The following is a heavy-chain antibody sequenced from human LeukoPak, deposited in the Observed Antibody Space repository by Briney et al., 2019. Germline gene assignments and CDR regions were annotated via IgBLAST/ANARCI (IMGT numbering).Heavy chain of an antibody. J-gene: IGHJ5*02. CDR3: ARGHNSSSWYPGDWFDP. CDR2: INHSGST. V-gene: IGHV4-34*01. Sequence: SETPSLTCAVYGGSFSGYYWSWIRQPPGKGLEWIGEINHSGSTNYNPSLKSRVTISVDTSKNQFSLKLSSVTAADTAVYYCARGHNSSSWYPGDWFDPWGQGTLVTVSS. CDR1: GGSFSGYY. D-gene: IGHD6-13*01.